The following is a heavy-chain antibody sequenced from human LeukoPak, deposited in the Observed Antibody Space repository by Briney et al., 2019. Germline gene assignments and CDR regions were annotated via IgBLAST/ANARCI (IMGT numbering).Heavy chain of an antibody. Sequence: PVASVKVSCKASGYTFTGYYMHWVRQAPGQGLEWMGWINPNSGGTNYAQKFQGRVTMTRDTSISTAYMELSRLRSDDTAVYYCARGFGGYDWDWFDPWGQGTLVTVSS. CDR3: ARGFGGYDWDWFDP. V-gene: IGHV1-2*02. CDR1: GYTFTGYY. D-gene: IGHD5-12*01. CDR2: INPNSGGT. J-gene: IGHJ5*02.